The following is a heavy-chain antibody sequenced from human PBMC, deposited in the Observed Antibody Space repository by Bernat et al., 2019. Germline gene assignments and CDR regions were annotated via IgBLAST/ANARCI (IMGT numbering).Heavy chain of an antibody. J-gene: IGHJ5*02. CDR1: GFTFGSYW. D-gene: IGHD2/OR15-2a*01. CDR3: ARADCSSTTTCNRGFDP. V-gene: IGHV3-74*01. CDR2: INSDGSST. Sequence: EVQLVESGGGLVQPGGSLRLSCAASGFTFGSYWMHWVRQAPGKGLVWVSRINSDGSSTSYADSVKGRFTISRDNAENTLYLQMNSLRAEDTAVYHCARADCSSTTTCNRGFDPWGQGTLVTVSS.